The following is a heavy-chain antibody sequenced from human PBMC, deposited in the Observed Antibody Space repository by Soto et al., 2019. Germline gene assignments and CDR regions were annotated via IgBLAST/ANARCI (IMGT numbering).Heavy chain of an antibody. D-gene: IGHD1-26*01. Sequence: PSETLSLTCTVSGDYISSYYWSWIRQPPGKGLEWIGSIYYSGSTYYYPSLKSRVTISVDTSKNQFSLKLSSVTAADTAVYYCATQEVGGTYVYTFDPWGQGTLVTVSS. CDR3: ATQEVGGTYVYTFDP. V-gene: IGHV4-59*05. J-gene: IGHJ5*02. CDR1: GDYISSYY. CDR2: IYYSGST.